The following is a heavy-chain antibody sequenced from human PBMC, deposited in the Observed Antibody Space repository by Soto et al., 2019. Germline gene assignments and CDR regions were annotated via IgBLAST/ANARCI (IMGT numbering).Heavy chain of an antibody. Sequence: GGSLRLSCAASGFTFSSYWMHWVRQAPGKGLVWVSRINSDGSSTSYADSVKGRFTISRDNAKNTLYLQMNSLRAEDTAVYYCARVGRDYGTVDYWGQGTLVTVSS. CDR1: GFTFSSYW. CDR3: ARVGRDYGTVDY. D-gene: IGHD4-17*01. CDR2: INSDGSST. V-gene: IGHV3-74*01. J-gene: IGHJ4*02.